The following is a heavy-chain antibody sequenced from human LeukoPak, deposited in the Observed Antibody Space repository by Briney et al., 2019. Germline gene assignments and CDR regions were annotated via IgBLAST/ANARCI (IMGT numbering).Heavy chain of an antibody. Sequence: ASVKVSCKVSGYTLTELSMHWVRQAPGQGLEWMGRIIPILGIANYAQKFQGRVTITADKSTSTAYMELSSLRSEDTAVYYCASLMYYYDSSGYSHHFDYWGQGTLVIVSS. D-gene: IGHD3-22*01. V-gene: IGHV1-69*02. CDR1: GYTLTELS. CDR3: ASLMYYYDSSGYSHHFDY. J-gene: IGHJ4*02. CDR2: IIPILGIA.